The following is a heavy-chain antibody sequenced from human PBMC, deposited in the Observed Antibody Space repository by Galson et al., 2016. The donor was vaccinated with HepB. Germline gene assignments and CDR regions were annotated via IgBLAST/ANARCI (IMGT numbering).Heavy chain of an antibody. CDR1: GYTFTNYY. D-gene: IGHD5-12*01. CDR2: INPSGGTT. V-gene: IGHV1-46*01. Sequence: SVKVSCKASGYTFTNYYRHWVRQAPGQGLEWMGIINPSGGTTTYAQKFQGSVTMTRDTSTTTVYMELSSLRSADTAVYYCARGADSGYDLGDYWGQGTLVTVSS. CDR3: ARGADSGYDLGDY. J-gene: IGHJ4*02.